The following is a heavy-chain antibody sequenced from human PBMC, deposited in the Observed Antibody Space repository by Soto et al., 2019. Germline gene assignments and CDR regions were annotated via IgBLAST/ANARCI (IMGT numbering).Heavy chain of an antibody. CDR1: GGSISSGGYY. CDR3: ARAIAAGGYYYYGMDV. CDR2: IYYSGST. Sequence: SETLSLTCTVSGGSISSGGYYWSWIRQHPGKGLEWIGYIYYSGSTYYNPSLKSRVTISVDTSKNQFSLKLSSVTAADTAVYYCARAIAAGGYYYYGMDVWGQGTTVTVSS. J-gene: IGHJ6*02. V-gene: IGHV4-31*03. D-gene: IGHD6-13*01.